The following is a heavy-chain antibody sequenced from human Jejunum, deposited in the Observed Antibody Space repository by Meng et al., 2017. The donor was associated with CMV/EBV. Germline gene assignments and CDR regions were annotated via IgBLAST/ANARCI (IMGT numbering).Heavy chain of an antibody. J-gene: IGHJ6*02. D-gene: IGHD5/OR15-5a*01. CDR1: GFTFKTSG. Sequence: SGFTFKTSGMHWVRQAPGKGLEWVALIWYDGSYKYYGDSVTGRFTISRDNSKNTLYLDLDSLRAEDTAIYYCAKEGSVYYSGWDVWGQGTTVTVSS. CDR3: AKEGSVYYSGWDV. CDR2: IWYDGSYK. V-gene: IGHV3-33*06.